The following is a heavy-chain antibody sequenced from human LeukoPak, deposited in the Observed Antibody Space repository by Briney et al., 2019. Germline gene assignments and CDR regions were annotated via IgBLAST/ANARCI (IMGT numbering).Heavy chain of an antibody. CDR1: GGSIIRVSYF. CDR2: IYYSGST. D-gene: IGHD3-10*01. Sequence: SETLSLTCTVSGGSIIRVSYFWGWIRQPPGKGLEWIVSIYYSGSTYYNSSLKSRVTISVGSSKSQFSLKLSSVTAADTAVYYCVHGSESFRYYLDYWGQGTMVTVSS. V-gene: IGHV4-39*01. CDR3: VHGSESFRYYLDY. J-gene: IGHJ4*02.